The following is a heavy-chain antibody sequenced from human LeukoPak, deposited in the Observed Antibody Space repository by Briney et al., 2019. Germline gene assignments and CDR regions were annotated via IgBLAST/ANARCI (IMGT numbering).Heavy chain of an antibody. CDR1: GGTSNSHA. Sequence: ASVKVSCKASGGTSNSHAISWVRQATGQGLEWMGWMNPNSGNTGYAQKFQGRVTMTRNTSISTAYMELSSLRSEDTAVYYSARDNVVVAATLDYWGQGTLVTVSS. D-gene: IGHD2-15*01. CDR2: MNPNSGNT. CDR3: ARDNVVVAATLDY. V-gene: IGHV1-8*02. J-gene: IGHJ4*02.